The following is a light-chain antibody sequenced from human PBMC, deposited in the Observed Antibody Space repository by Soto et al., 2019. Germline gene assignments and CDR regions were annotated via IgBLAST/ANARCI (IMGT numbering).Light chain of an antibody. CDR1: QSVSSY. J-gene: IGKJ2*01. CDR2: DAS. Sequence: EIVLTQSPATLSLSPGERATLSCRASQSVSSYLAWYQQKPAQAPRLLIYDASNVATGIPARFSGSGSGTDFAPTISSLEPEDFAVYYCQQRSNWPPYTFGQGTKLEIK. CDR3: QQRSNWPPYT. V-gene: IGKV3-11*01.